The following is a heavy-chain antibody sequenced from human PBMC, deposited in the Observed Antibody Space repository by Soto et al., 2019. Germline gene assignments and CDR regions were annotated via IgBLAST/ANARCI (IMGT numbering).Heavy chain of an antibody. Sequence: SVKVSCKASGVTFSSYAISWVRQAPGQGLEWMGGIIPIFGTANYAQKFQGRVTITADESTSTAYMELSSLRSEDTAVYYCARDKSTIFGVVRAPGNWFDPWGQGTLVTVSS. CDR2: IIPIFGTA. CDR3: ARDKSTIFGVVRAPGNWFDP. CDR1: GVTFSSYA. V-gene: IGHV1-69*13. D-gene: IGHD3-3*01. J-gene: IGHJ5*02.